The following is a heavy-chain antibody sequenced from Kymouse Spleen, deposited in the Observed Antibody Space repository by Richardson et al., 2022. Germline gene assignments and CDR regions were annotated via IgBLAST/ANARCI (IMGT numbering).Heavy chain of an antibody. CDR2: IWYDGSNK. Sequence: QVQLVESGGGVVQPGRSLRLSCAASGFTFSSYGMHWVRQAPGKGLEWVAVIWYDGSNKYYADSVKGRFTISRDNSKNTLYLQMNSLRAEDTAVYYCARVGSTSCYAFDYWGQGTLVTVSS. J-gene: IGHJ4*02. V-gene: IGHV3-33*01. CDR3: ARVGSTSCYAFDY. D-gene: IGHD2-2*02. CDR1: GFTFSSYG.